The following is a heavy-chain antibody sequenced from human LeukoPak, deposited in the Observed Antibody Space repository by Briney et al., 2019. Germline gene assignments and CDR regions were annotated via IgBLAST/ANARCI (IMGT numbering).Heavy chain of an antibody. CDR1: GYTFSDYY. CDR3: ARDGVSVMPEFDF. V-gene: IGHV1-2*02. D-gene: IGHD2/OR15-2a*01. J-gene: IGHJ4*01. CDR2: IYCKDRVT. Sequence: ASVKVSCKASGYTFSDYYIYWLRQAPGQGLEWMGWIYCKDRVTKYAEIFEGRVTMTRDTSIDTVYMELRGLTSDDTAVFYCARDGVSVMPEFDFWGQGTLVTVSS.